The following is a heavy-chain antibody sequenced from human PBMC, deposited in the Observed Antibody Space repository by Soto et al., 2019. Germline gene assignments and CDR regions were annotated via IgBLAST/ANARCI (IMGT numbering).Heavy chain of an antibody. CDR3: ARDANKWNYVYFDY. V-gene: IGHV3-7*03. CDR2: IKQDGSEK. D-gene: IGHD1-7*01. CDR1: GFTFSSYW. J-gene: IGHJ4*02. Sequence: GGSLRLSCAASGFTFSSYWMSWVRQAPGKGLEWVANIKQDGSEKYYVDSVKGRFTISRDNAKNSLYLQMNSLRAEDTAVYYCARDANKWNYVYFDYWGQGTLVTVSS.